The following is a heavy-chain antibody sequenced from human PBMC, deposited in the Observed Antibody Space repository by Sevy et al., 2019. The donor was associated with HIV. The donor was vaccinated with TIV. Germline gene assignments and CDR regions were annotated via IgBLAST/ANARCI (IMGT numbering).Heavy chain of an antibody. Sequence: SETLSLTCTVSGGSISSGGYYWSWIRQHPGKGLEWIGYIYYSGSTYYNPSLKSRVTISVDPSKNHFSLKLSSVTAADTAVYYCASTYYYDSSGYSPLDYWGQGTLVTVSS. CDR1: GGSISSGGYY. CDR2: IYYSGST. V-gene: IGHV4-31*03. D-gene: IGHD3-22*01. J-gene: IGHJ4*02. CDR3: ASTYYYDSSGYSPLDY.